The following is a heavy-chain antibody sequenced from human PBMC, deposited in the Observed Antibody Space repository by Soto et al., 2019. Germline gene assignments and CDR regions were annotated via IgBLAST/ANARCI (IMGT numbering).Heavy chain of an antibody. Sequence: QLQLQESGPGLVKPSETLSLTCTVSGGSISSSSSYWGWIRQPPGKGLEWIGYIYYSGSTNYNPSLKSRVTISVATSTTQFSLKLNSVTAADTAVYYCARQRRGAAAVTSVINWFDPWGQGALVTVSS. J-gene: IGHJ5*02. CDR1: GGSISSSSSY. CDR2: IYYSGST. CDR3: ARQRRGAAAVTSVINWFDP. V-gene: IGHV4-39*01. D-gene: IGHD4-17*01.